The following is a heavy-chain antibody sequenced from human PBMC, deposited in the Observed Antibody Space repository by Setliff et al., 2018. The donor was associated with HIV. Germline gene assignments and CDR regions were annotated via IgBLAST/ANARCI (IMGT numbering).Heavy chain of an antibody. J-gene: IGHJ4*02. CDR3: ARLYGSGSYQVDY. V-gene: IGHV4-39*07. CDR2: VYYSGST. D-gene: IGHD3-10*01. Sequence: SETLSLTCTVSGGSIRSTDYYWGWVRQPPGKGLEWSGSVYYSGSTYYNPALKSRVTISVDTSKNQFSLKLSSVTAADTAVYYCARLYGSGSYQVDYWGQGTLVTVSS. CDR1: GGSIRSTDYY.